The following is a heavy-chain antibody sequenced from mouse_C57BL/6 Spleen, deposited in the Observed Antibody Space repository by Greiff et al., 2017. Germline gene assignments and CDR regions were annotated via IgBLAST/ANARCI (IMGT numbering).Heavy chain of an antibody. CDR3: ARNDYGYDGGFAY. CDR1: GYTFTSYW. CDR2: IHPNSGST. V-gene: IGHV1-64*01. J-gene: IGHJ3*01. Sequence: QVQLQQPGAELVKPGASVQLSCKASGYTFTSYWLPWVKQRPGQGLEWIGMIHPNSGSTNYNEKFKSKATLTVDKSSSTAYMQLSSLTSEDAAVYCCARNDYGYDGGFAYWGQGTLVTVSA. D-gene: IGHD2-2*01.